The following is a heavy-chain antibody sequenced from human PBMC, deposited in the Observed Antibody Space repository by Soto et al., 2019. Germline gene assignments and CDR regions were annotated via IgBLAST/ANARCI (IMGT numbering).Heavy chain of an antibody. CDR1: GFTFSSYS. CDR3: ARFDWEGDSWSNYYYGMDV. Sequence: GGSLRLSCAASGFTFSSYSMNWVRQAPGKGLEWVSSISSSSSYIYYADSVKGRFTISRDNAKNSLYLQMNSLRAEDTAVYYCARFDWEGDSWSNYYYGMDVWGQGTTVTVSS. J-gene: IGHJ6*02. V-gene: IGHV3-21*01. CDR2: ISSSSSYI. D-gene: IGHD6-13*01.